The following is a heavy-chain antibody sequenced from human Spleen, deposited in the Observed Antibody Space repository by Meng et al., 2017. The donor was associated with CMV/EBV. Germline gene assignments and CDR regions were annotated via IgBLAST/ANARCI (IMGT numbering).Heavy chain of an antibody. Sequence: GESLKISCAASGFTFSSYEMNWVRQAPGKGLEWVSYISRTGSTIYYADSVEGRFTISRDNAKNSLYLQMNSLSAEDTAVYYCARDRRFMEWLLMGPPGALDYWGQGTMVTVSS. V-gene: IGHV3-48*03. J-gene: IGHJ4*02. CDR2: ISRTGSTI. D-gene: IGHD3-3*01. CDR1: GFTFSSYE. CDR3: ARDRRFMEWLLMGPPGALDY.